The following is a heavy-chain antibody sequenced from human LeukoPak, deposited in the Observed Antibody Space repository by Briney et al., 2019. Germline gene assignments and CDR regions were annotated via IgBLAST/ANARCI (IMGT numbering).Heavy chain of an antibody. CDR1: GFTFSSYW. Sequence: GGSLRLSCAASGFTFSSYWMNWVRQAPGKGLEWVAVISYDGSNKYYADSVKGRFTISRDNSKNTLYLQMNSLRAEDTAVYYCARGYCSSTSCYTPDKDYWGQGTPVTVSS. D-gene: IGHD2-2*02. CDR3: ARGYCSSTSCYTPDKDY. V-gene: IGHV3-30*03. CDR2: ISYDGSNK. J-gene: IGHJ4*02.